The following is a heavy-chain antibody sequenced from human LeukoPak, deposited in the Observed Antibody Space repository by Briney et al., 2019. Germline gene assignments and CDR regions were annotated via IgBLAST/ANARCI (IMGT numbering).Heavy chain of an antibody. CDR1: GGSISSSY. J-gene: IGHJ4*02. CDR3: GTSIAVAGHFDY. Sequence: SETLSLTRTVSGGSISSSYWSWIRQPPGKGLEWIGYINYSGSTNYSPSLKSRVTISVDTSRNQFSLKLSSVTAVDTAMYYCGTSIAVAGHFDYWGQGTLVTVSS. CDR2: INYSGST. D-gene: IGHD6-19*01. V-gene: IGHV4-59*12.